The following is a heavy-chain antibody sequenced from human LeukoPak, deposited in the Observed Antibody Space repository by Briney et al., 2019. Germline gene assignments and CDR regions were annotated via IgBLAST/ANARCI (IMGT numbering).Heavy chain of an antibody. CDR1: GGSVSSSRYY. CDR3: AREISSWYVDMPKGIFSIYYYGMDV. Sequence: SETPSLTCTVSGGSVSSSRYYWAWIRQSPGKGLEWIGSIYYSGSTYYNPSLKSRVTISVDTSKNQFSLKLSSVTAADTAVYYCAREISSWYVDMPKGIFSIYYYGMDVWGQGTTVTVSS. CDR2: IYYSGST. D-gene: IGHD6-13*01. J-gene: IGHJ6*02. V-gene: IGHV4-39*07.